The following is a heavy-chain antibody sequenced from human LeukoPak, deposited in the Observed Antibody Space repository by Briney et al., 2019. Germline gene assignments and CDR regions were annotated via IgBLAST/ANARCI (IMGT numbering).Heavy chain of an antibody. Sequence: SGTLSLTCTVSGDSINSLDLRSWVRQPPGKGLEWIGEMYLSGTTHSNPSVKSRVTISIDKSKNQFFLNLSSVTAADTAVYYCAGLVGRYSSGLYYYYFDYWGQGTLVTVSS. CDR3: AGLVGRYSSGLYYYYFDY. D-gene: IGHD3-22*01. CDR1: GDSINSLDL. V-gene: IGHV4-4*02. J-gene: IGHJ4*02. CDR2: MYLSGTT.